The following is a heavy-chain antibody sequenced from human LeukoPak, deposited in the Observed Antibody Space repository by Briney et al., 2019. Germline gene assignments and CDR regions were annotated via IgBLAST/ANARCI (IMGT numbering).Heavy chain of an antibody. CDR1: GYTFTSYD. CDR2: IIPIFGTA. D-gene: IGHD3-22*01. J-gene: IGHJ5*02. V-gene: IGHV1-69*05. CDR3: ASSWWGRNYYDSSGYFNWFDP. Sequence: GASVKVSCKASGYTFTSYDINWVRQAPGQGLEWMGGIIPIFGTANYAQKFQGRVTITTDESTSTAYMELSSLRSEDTAVYYCASSWWGRNYYDSSGYFNWFDPWGQGTLVTVSS.